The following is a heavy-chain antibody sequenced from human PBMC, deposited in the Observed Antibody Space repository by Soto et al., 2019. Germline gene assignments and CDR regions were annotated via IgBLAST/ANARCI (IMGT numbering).Heavy chain of an antibody. Sequence: QVQLVQSGAEVKKPGASVKVSCKASGYTFTSYAMHWVRQAPGQRLEWMGWINAGNGNTKYSQKFQGRVTITRETSASTAYMELSSLRSEDTAVYYCARAKIRQWELLSYWGQGTLVTVSS. J-gene: IGHJ4*02. CDR3: ARAKIRQWELLSY. CDR1: GYTFTSYA. D-gene: IGHD1-26*01. V-gene: IGHV1-3*01. CDR2: INAGNGNT.